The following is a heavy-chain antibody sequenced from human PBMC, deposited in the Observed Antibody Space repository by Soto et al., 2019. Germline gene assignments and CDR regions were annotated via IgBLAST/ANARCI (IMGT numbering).Heavy chain of an antibody. CDR3: ARAPGGTHFYSYGMDV. CDR1: GFTFSSYA. CDR2: ISNDGSNK. V-gene: IGHV3-30-3*01. D-gene: IGHD1-1*01. Sequence: QVQLVESGGGVVQPGRSLRLSCAASGFTFSSYAMHWVRQAPGKGLEWVAVISNDGSNKYYADSVKGRFTISRDNSKNTLYLQMNSLRAEDTAVYYCARAPGGTHFYSYGMDVWGQGTTVTVSS. J-gene: IGHJ6*02.